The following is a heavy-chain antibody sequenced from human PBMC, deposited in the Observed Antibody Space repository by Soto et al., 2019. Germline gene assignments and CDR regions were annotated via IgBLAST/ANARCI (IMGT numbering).Heavy chain of an antibody. D-gene: IGHD2-2*01. CDR3: ARHQRDIVVVPAAISDYYYYGMDV. Sequence: QVQLVQSGAEVKKPVSSVKVSCKASGGTFSSYAISWVRQAPGQGLEWMGGIIPIFGTANYAQKFQGRVTITADESTSTAYMELSSLRSEDTAVYYCARHQRDIVVVPAAISDYYYYGMDVWGQGTTVTVSS. CDR2: IIPIFGTA. V-gene: IGHV1-69*01. CDR1: GGTFSSYA. J-gene: IGHJ6*02.